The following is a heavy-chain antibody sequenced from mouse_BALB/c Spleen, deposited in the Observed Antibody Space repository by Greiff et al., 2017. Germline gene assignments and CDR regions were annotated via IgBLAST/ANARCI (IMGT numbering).Heavy chain of an antibody. CDR2: IYPGNSDT. D-gene: IGHD5-1-1*01. J-gene: IGHJ4*01. CDR1: GYTFTSYW. Sequence: VQLQQSGTVLARPGASVKMSCKASGYTFTSYWMHWVKQRPGQGLEWIGAIYPGNSDTSYNQKFKGKAKLTAVTSTSTAYMELSSLTNEDSAVYYCTRSKYSPLYYYAMDYWGQGTSVTVSS. V-gene: IGHV1-5*01. CDR3: TRSKYSPLYYYAMDY.